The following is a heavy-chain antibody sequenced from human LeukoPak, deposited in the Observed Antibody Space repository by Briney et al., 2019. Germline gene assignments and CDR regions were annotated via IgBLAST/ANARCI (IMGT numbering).Heavy chain of an antibody. CDR3: ARGYCSGGSCYLVENWFDF. J-gene: IGHJ5*01. CDR2: INPKSGDT. CDR1: GYTFSDYY. V-gene: IGHV1-2*06. D-gene: IGHD2-15*01. Sequence: ASVKVSCXASGYTFSDYYMYWLRQAPGEGLEWMGRINPKSGDTNYAQNFQGRVTMTRDTSMNTAYMELSRLRSDDTAVYFCARGYCSGGSCYLVENWFDFWGQGTLVTVSS.